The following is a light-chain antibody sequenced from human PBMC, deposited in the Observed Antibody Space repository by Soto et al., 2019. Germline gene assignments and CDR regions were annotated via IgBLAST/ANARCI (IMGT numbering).Light chain of an antibody. Sequence: EIVLTQSPGTLSLSPGERATLSCRASQSVSSSNLAWYQQKPGQAPSLLIYGASSRATGISDRFSGSGSGTDFTLTISRLEPEDFAVYYCQQYGSPYNFGQWTKLEIK. V-gene: IGKV3-20*01. J-gene: IGKJ2*01. CDR1: QSVSSSN. CDR3: QQYGSPYN. CDR2: GAS.